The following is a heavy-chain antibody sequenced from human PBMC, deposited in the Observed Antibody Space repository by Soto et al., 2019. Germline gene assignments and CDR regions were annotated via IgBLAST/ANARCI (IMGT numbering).Heavy chain of an antibody. J-gene: IGHJ4*02. D-gene: IGHD2-15*01. CDR2: FYSGGST. CDR3: TRDGRYCGGGSCLDY. V-gene: IGHV3-66*01. CDR1: GFTVSGNY. Sequence: EVQLVESGGGLVQPGGSLRLSCAASGFTVSGNYMSWVRQAPGKGLEWVSLFYSGGSTYYADSVKGRFTISRDNPKDTLFLQMNSLRAEDTAVYYCTRDGRYCGGGSCLDYCGQGTLVTVSS.